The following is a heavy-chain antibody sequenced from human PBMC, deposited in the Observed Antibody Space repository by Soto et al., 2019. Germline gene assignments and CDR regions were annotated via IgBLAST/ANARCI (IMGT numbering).Heavy chain of an antibody. D-gene: IGHD1-1*01. CDR2: ISSSSSYI. Sequence: PGGSLRLSCAASGFTFSSYSMNWVRQAPGKGLEWVSSISSSSSYIYYADSVKGRFTISRDKSKNTLYLQMNSLRADDTAVYYCAKSLSASPNYFFDSWGQGTLVAVPQ. J-gene: IGHJ4*02. CDR3: AKSLSASPNYFFDS. CDR1: GFTFSSYS. V-gene: IGHV3-21*04.